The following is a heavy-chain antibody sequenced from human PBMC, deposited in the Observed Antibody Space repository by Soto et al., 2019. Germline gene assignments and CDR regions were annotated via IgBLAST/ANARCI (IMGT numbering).Heavy chain of an antibody. J-gene: IGHJ3*02. CDR2: IYEGGNT. Sequence: SETLSLTCAVSGGSIISDGYSWSWIWQPPGKGLQWIGHIYEGGNTYYTPSLESRVAISTDKSKNQFSLRLSSVTAADTAVYYCVRRSPEDAFDIWGQGTMVTVSS. CDR3: VRRSPEDAFDI. V-gene: IGHV4-30-2*01. CDR1: GGSIISDGYS.